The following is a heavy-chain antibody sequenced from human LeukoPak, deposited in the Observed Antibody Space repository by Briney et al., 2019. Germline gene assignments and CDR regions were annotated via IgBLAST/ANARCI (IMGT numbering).Heavy chain of an antibody. CDR2: IYYSGST. V-gene: IGHV4-59*01. J-gene: IGHJ6*02. CDR3: ARAGRYYYYGMDV. Sequence: LETLSLTCTVSGGSISSYYWSWIRQPPGKGLEWIGYIYYSGSTNYNPSLKSRVTISVDTSKNQFSLKLSSVTAADTAVYYCARAGRYYYYGMDVWGQGTTVTVSS. CDR1: GGSISSYY.